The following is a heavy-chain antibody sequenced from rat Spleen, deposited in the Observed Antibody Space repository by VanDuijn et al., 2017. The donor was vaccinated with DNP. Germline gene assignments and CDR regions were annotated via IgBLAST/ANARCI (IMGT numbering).Heavy chain of an antibody. V-gene: IGHV2-15*01. Sequence: QVQLKESGPGLVQPSQTLSLTCTVSGFSLSSNSVSWVRQSPGKGLEWMGAIWSGGSTSYNSALKSRLSISRDASKSQVFLKMNSLQTEDTGTYYCARERSPRDWYFDFWGPGTMVTVSS. CDR1: GFSLSSNS. CDR2: IWSGGST. D-gene: IGHD3-1*01. CDR3: ARERSPRDWYFDF. J-gene: IGHJ1*01.